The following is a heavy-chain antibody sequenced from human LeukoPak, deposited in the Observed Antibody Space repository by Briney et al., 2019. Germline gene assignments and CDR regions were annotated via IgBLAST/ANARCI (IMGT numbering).Heavy chain of an antibody. J-gene: IGHJ5*02. CDR3: ARGTPYQLLLSHWFDP. CDR1: GGSISSSRYY. Sequence: SETLSLTCTVSGGSISSSRYYWGWIRQPPGKGLEWIGRIHYSGSTYYNPSLKSRVTVSVDTSKNQFSLKLSSVTAADTAVYYCARGTPYQLLLSHWFDPWGQGTLVTVSS. V-gene: IGHV4-39*07. D-gene: IGHD2-2*01. CDR2: IHYSGST.